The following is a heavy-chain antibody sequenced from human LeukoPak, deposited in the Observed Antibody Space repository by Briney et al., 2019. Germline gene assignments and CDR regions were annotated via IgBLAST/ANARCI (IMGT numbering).Heavy chain of an antibody. Sequence: PSETLSLTCTVSGGSISSSSYYWGWIRQPPGKGLEWIGSIYYSGSTYYNPSLKSRVTISVDTSKNQFSLKLTSVTAADTAVYFCARAGGGTYYFDYWGQGTLVTVSS. V-gene: IGHV4-39*07. J-gene: IGHJ4*02. CDR1: GGSISSSSYY. CDR3: ARAGGGTYYFDY. CDR2: IYYSGST. D-gene: IGHD1-26*01.